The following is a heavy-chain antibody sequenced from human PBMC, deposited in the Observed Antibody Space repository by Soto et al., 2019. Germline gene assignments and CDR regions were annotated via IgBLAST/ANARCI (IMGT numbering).Heavy chain of an antibody. CDR2: IYPSDSET. V-gene: IGHV5-51*01. J-gene: IGHJ6*02. CDR1: GYKFTNYW. D-gene: IGHD1-26*01. CDR3: ARHSIIVSPLFAIDV. Sequence: PGESLKISCQTSGYKFTNYWIGWVRQLPGAGLEWMGIIYPSDSETRYSPSFQGLVTISLDESISTAYLQWSSLKASDSAIYYCARHSIIVSPLFAIDVWGQGTTVTVS.